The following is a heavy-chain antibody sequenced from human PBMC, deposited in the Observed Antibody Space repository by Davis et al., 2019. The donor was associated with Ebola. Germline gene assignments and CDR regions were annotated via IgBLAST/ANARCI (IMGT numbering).Heavy chain of an antibody. CDR1: GGSFSSNSW. J-gene: IGHJ5*02. D-gene: IGHD3-3*01. CDR3: ARVNYDFWSGYYTDRWFDP. CDR2: VYQTGGT. Sequence: MPSETLSLTCAVYGGSFSSNSWWSWVRQPPGKGLEWIGEVYQTGGTNYNPSLKSRVSISIDKSKNQFSLKLSSVTAADTAVYYCARVNYDFWSGYYTDRWFDPWGQGTLVTVSS. V-gene: IGHV4-4*02.